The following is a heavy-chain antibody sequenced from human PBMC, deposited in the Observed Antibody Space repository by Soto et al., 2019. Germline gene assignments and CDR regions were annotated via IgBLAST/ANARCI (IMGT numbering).Heavy chain of an antibody. V-gene: IGHV4-31*03. CDR3: ARALLATVTTSEGCEFDY. Sequence: SETLSLTCTVSGGSISSGGYYWSWIRQHPGKGLEWIGYIYYSGSTYYNPSLKSRVTISVDTSKNQFSLKLSSVTAADTAVYYCARALLATVTTSEGCEFDYWGQGTLVTVSS. CDR2: IYYSGST. J-gene: IGHJ4*02. CDR1: GGSISSGGYY. D-gene: IGHD4-4*01.